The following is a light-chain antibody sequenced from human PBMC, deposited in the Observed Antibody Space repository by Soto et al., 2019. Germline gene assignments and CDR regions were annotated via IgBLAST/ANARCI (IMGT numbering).Light chain of an antibody. CDR1: QSVSSND. CDR3: QQYCCSPRT. Sequence: EIVLTQSPGTLSLSPGEGATLSCRASQSVSSNDLAWYQQKPGQAPRLLIYGASRRATGIPDRFSGSGSGTDFTLTISRLEPEDFAVYYCQQYCCSPRTFGQGTKVEIK. J-gene: IGKJ1*01. V-gene: IGKV3-20*01. CDR2: GAS.